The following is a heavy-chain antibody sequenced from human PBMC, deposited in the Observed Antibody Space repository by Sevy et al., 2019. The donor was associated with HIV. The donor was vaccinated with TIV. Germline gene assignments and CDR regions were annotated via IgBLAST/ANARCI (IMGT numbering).Heavy chain of an antibody. J-gene: IGHJ1*01. V-gene: IGHV3-11*04. Sequence: GGSLRLSCAASGFIFSDYYMSWIRQAPGKGLEWISYISTSGTTSGTTIYYADSVKGRFTISRDNAKNSLYLQMNSLRAEDTAVYYCVRCYYYGSGSYYKEGRYFHHWGQGTLVTVSS. D-gene: IGHD3-10*01. CDR3: VRCYYYGSGSYYKEGRYFHH. CDR2: ISTSGTTSGTTI. CDR1: GFIFSDYY.